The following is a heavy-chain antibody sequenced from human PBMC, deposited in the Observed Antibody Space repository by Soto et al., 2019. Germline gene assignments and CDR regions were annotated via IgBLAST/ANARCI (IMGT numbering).Heavy chain of an antibody. CDR2: TYYRSKWYN. J-gene: IGHJ6*02. CDR3: ARRPQMTIGTQPSSPVGGMDV. CDR1: GDSVSSNSAA. Sequence: QTLSLTCDISGDSVSSNSAAWNWIRQSPSRGLEWLGRTYYRSKWYNDYAVSVKSRITINPDASKNQFSLQLNSVTPEDTAVYYGARRPQMTIGTQPSSPVGGMDVWGQGTTVTVSS. D-gene: IGHD4-4*01. V-gene: IGHV6-1*01.